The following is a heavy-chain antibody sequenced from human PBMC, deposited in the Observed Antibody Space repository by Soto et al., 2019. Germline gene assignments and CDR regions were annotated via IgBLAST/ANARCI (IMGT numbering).Heavy chain of an antibody. D-gene: IGHD3-3*01. V-gene: IGHV1-18*01. CDR3: ARDLFLEWLPDEIYFDY. CDR2: ISAYNGNT. Sequence: GPVKGSCKASGLTFSSYGISWVRQGPGQGFEWMGWISAYNGNTNYAQKLQGRVTMTTDTSTSTAYMELRSLRSDDTAVYYCARDLFLEWLPDEIYFDYWGQGTLVTVSS. CDR1: GLTFSSYG. J-gene: IGHJ4*02.